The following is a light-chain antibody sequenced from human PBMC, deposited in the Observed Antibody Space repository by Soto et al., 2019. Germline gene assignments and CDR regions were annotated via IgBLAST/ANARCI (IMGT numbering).Light chain of an antibody. Sequence: DIQMTQSPSTLSASVGDRVTITCRASQSISSWLAWCQQKPGKAPKLLIYDASSLESGVASRFSGSGSGTEFTLTISSLQPDDFATYYCQQYNSYSGTFGQGTKLEIK. CDR2: DAS. CDR3: QQYNSYSGT. V-gene: IGKV1-5*01. CDR1: QSISSW. J-gene: IGKJ2*01.